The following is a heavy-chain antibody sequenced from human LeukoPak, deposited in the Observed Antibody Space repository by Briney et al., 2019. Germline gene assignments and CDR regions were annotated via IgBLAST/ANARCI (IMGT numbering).Heavy chain of an antibody. V-gene: IGHV4-34*01. CDR3: ARQPLNCTSTNCYAFDI. Sequence: SSETLSLTCRFYGGSFTDYYWGWIRQPPGKGLEWIGEINHSGSTNYSPSLKTRVNISVDTSKNQFSLSLSSVTAADTAVYYCARQPLNCTSTNCYAFDIWGQGTMVTVSS. J-gene: IGHJ3*02. D-gene: IGHD2-2*01. CDR2: INHSGST. CDR1: GGSFTDYY.